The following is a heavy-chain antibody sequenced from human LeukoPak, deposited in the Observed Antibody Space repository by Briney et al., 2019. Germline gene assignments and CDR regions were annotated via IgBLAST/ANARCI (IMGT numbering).Heavy chain of an antibody. V-gene: IGHV3-9*01. D-gene: IGHD4-17*01. CDR2: ISWNSGSI. Sequence: GGSLRLSCAASGFTFDDYVMHWVRQAPGKGLEWVSGISWNSGSIGYADSVKGRFTISRDNAKNSLYQQMNSLRAEDTALYYCATSQGVTTDFDYWGQGTLVTVSS. J-gene: IGHJ4*02. CDR1: GFTFDDYV. CDR3: ATSQGVTTDFDY.